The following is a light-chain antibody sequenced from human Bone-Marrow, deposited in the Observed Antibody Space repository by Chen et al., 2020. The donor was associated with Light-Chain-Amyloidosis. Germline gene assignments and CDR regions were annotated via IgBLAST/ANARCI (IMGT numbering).Light chain of an antibody. CDR1: SSDVGGDNH. CDR2: EVT. J-gene: IGLJ1*01. CDR3: SSYTITNTLV. V-gene: IGLV2-14*01. Sequence: QSALTHPPSVSGSPGQSITISCTGTSSDVGGDNHVSWYQQHPDKAPKLMIYEVTNRPSWVPDRFSGSKSDTTASLTISGLQTEDEADYFCSSYTITNTLVFGSGTRVTVL.